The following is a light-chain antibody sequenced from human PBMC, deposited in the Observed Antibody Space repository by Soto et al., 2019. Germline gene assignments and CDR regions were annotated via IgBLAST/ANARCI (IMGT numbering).Light chain of an antibody. CDR1: QSTNSW. CDR2: AAS. CDR3: QQSYSTPPT. Sequence: DIQMTQSPSTLSASVGDRVTITCRASQSTNSWLAWYQQKPGKAPKLLIYAASSLQSGVPSRFSGSGSGTDLTITISSLQPEDFETYYCQQSYSTPPTFGQGTKVDIK. J-gene: IGKJ1*01. V-gene: IGKV1-39*01.